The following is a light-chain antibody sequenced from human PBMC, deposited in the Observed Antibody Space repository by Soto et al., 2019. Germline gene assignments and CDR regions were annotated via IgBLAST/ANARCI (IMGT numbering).Light chain of an antibody. J-gene: IGLJ1*01. CDR2: EVS. V-gene: IGLV2-14*01. CDR1: SSDVGGYNY. Sequence: QSALTQPASVSGSPGQSITITCTGTSSDVGGYNYVSWYQQHPGKAPKLMIFEVSSRPSGVSDRFSGSKSGSTASLTISGLQAEDEADYSCSSYTISSTSVFGTGTTLTVL. CDR3: SSYTISSTSV.